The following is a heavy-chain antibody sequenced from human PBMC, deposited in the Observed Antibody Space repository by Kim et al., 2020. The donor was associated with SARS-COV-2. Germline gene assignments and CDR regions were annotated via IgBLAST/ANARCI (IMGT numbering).Heavy chain of an antibody. J-gene: IGHJ4*01. D-gene: IGHD1-20*01. CDR3: AKDTRTITGTPFFDY. CDR1: GFTFSSYG. Sequence: GGSLRLSCAASGFTFSSYGMHWVRQAPGKGLEWVAVISYDGSNKYYADSVKGRFTISRDNSKNTLYLQMNSLRAEDTAVYYCAKDTRTITGTPFFDYWG. V-gene: IGHV3-30*18. CDR2: ISYDGSNK.